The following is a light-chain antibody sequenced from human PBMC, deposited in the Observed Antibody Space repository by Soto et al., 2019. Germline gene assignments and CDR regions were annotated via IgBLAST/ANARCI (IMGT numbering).Light chain of an antibody. J-gene: IGLJ1*01. Sequence: QSALTRPRSVSGSPGQSVTISCTGTSSDVGGYNYVSWYQQHPGKAPKLMIYDVGKRPSGVPDRFSGSKSDNTASLTISGLQAEDEDDYYCCSYAGSYSRVFGNGTKVTVL. CDR2: DVG. V-gene: IGLV2-11*01. CDR1: SSDVGGYNY. CDR3: CSYAGSYSRV.